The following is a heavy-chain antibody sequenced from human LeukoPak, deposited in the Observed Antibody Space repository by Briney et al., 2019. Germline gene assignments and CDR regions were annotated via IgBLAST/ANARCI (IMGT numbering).Heavy chain of an antibody. Sequence: GASVKVSCTVSGSSLSELSLYWVHQAPGKGLEWMGGFDVIDSETFYAQKFQGRVTMTEDSSTDTAYMELRSLTSDDTALYYCAAGRPYSLLDYWGQGTLVTVSS. CDR3: AAGRPYSLLDY. V-gene: IGHV1-24*01. D-gene: IGHD5-18*01. CDR2: FDVIDSET. CDR1: GSSLSELS. J-gene: IGHJ4*02.